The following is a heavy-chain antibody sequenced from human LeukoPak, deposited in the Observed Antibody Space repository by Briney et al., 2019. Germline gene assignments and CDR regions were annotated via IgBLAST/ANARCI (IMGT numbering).Heavy chain of an antibody. D-gene: IGHD2-21*01. V-gene: IGHV4-4*07. CDR3: ARNLLTRGYYYMDV. CDR2: IYISGST. CDR1: GGSISSYY. Sequence: SETLSLTCTVSGGSISSYYWSWIRQPAGKGLEWIGRIYISGSTNYNPSLKSRVTMSVDTSKNQFSLKLSSVTAADTAVYYCARNLLTRGYYYMDVWGKGTTVTVSS. J-gene: IGHJ6*03.